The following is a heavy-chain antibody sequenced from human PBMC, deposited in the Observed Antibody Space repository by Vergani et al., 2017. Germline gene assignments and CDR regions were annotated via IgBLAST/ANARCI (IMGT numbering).Heavy chain of an antibody. CDR2: IYYSGST. D-gene: IGHD3-10*01. J-gene: IGHJ6*02. V-gene: IGHV4-31*03. CDR3: ARGRQGSDYYYGMDV. Sequence: QVQLQESGPGLVRPSQTLSLTCTVSGGSLSSGGYYWNRVRQHPRKGLEWIGYIYYSGSTYYNPSLRRRVTMSVDTSKNQFSLMLSSVTAADTAVYYCARGRQGSDYYYGMDVWGQGTMVTVSS. CDR1: GGSLSSGGYY.